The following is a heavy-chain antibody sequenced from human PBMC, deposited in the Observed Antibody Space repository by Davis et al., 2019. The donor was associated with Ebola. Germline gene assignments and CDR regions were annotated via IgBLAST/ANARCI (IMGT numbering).Heavy chain of an antibody. V-gene: IGHV4-39*07. J-gene: IGHJ5*02. CDR3: ARGPSWAGVDP. Sequence: MPSETLSLTCTVSGGSISSSSYYWGWIRQPPGKGLEWIGEIYHSGSTNYNPSLKSRVTISVDTSKNQFSLKMRSVTAADTAVYYCARGPSWAGVDPWGQGTLVTVSS. CDR2: IYHSGST. CDR1: GGSISSSSYY. D-gene: IGHD6-19*01.